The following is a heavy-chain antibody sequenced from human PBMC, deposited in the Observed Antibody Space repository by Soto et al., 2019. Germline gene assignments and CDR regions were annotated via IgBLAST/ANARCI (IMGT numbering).Heavy chain of an antibody. V-gene: IGHV3-49*03. CDR1: GFSFGDYA. Sequence: PGGSLRLSCRGSGFSFGDYAINWFRQSPGKGLECVGFIRSKVYGGTIDYAASVKGRFSISRDDSKSIAYLQMNSLRTDDTAVYYCTRYGVQITDFDYGDYGLDVWGPGTTVTVSS. CDR2: IRSKVYGGTI. CDR3: TRYGVQITDFDYGDYGLDV. J-gene: IGHJ6*02. D-gene: IGHD3-16*01.